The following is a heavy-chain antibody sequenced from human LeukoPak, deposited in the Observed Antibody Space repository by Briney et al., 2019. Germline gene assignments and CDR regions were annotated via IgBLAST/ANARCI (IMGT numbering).Heavy chain of an antibody. D-gene: IGHD6-13*01. CDR2: INHSGST. V-gene: IGHV4-34*01. CDR1: GVSFSGYY. CDR3: ARGGRQYSSSWYVGY. J-gene: IGHJ4*02. Sequence: SETLSLTCAVYGVSFSGYYWSWIRQPPGKGLEWIGEINHSGSTNYNPSLKSRVTISVDTSKNQFSLKLSSVTAADTAVYYCARGGRQYSSSWYVGYWGQGTLVTVSS.